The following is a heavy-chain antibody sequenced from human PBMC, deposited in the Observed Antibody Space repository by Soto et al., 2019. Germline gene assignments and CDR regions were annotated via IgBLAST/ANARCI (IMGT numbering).Heavy chain of an antibody. CDR3: ARESGYSSGWYRKRSQDFDY. CDR2: IKQDGSEK. V-gene: IGHV3-7*01. Sequence: GGSLRLSCAAPGFTFSSYWMSWVRQAPGKGLEWVANIKQDGSEKYYVDSVKGRFTISRDNAKNSLYLQMNSLRAEDTAVYYCARESGYSSGWYRKRSQDFDYWGQGTLVT. J-gene: IGHJ4*02. D-gene: IGHD6-19*01. CDR1: GFTFSSYW.